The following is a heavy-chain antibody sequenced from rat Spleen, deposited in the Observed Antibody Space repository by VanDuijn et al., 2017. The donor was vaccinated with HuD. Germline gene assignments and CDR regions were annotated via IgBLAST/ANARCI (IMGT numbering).Heavy chain of an antibody. Sequence: EVQLQESGPGLVKPSQSFSLTCSVTGYSITSNYWAWIRKFPGNKMEWMGYINYSGFTGYNPSLKSRISITRDTSKNQFFLQVNSVTTEDTATYYCARSRGELGDYWGQGVMVTVSS. J-gene: IGHJ2*01. CDR2: INYSGFT. V-gene: IGHV3-1*01. CDR1: GYSITSNY. D-gene: IGHD1-11*01. CDR3: ARSRGELGDY.